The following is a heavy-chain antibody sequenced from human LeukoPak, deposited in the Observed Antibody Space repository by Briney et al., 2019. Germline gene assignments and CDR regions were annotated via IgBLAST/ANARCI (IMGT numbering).Heavy chain of an antibody. V-gene: IGHV4-61*02. CDR1: GGSINRDNYY. J-gene: IGHJ6*03. D-gene: IGHD3-22*01. Sequence: PSETLSLTCTVSGGSINRDNYYWTWIRQPAGKGLEWIGRIYTNGSTNYNPSLKSRVTISVDTSKKQFSLKLSSVTAADTAVYYCTRGSIAYYYMDVWGKGTTVTISS. CDR2: IYTNGST. CDR3: TRGSIAYYYMDV.